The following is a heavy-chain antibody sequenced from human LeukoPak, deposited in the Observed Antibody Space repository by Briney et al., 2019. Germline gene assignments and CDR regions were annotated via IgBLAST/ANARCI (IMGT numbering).Heavy chain of an antibody. CDR2: IYYSGST. Sequence: PSETLSLTCTVSGGSISVSAYYWGWIRQPPGKGLERVGNIYYSGSTFYNPALKSRATISVDTTKNQFSLKLTSVTAADTAVYYCARYYIGTSRHNYWGQGTLVAVSS. CDR3: ARYYIGTSRHNY. D-gene: IGHD3-10*01. V-gene: IGHV4-39*01. CDR1: GGSISVSAYY. J-gene: IGHJ4*02.